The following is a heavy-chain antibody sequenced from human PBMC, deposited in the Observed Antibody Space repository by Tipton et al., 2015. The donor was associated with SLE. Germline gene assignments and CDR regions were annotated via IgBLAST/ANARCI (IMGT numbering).Heavy chain of an antibody. V-gene: IGHV3-48*03. Sequence: GSLRLSCAASGFTFSSYTMNWVRQAPGKGLEWVSYISPSAAPIYYADSVKGRFTISRDNAKNSLYLQMNSLRAEDTAVYYCARDKVSYSGSSDEFYSYGMDVWGQGTTVTVSS. CDR2: ISPSAAPI. D-gene: IGHD6-6*01. CDR3: ARDKVSYSGSSDEFYSYGMDV. CDR1: GFTFSSYT. J-gene: IGHJ6*02.